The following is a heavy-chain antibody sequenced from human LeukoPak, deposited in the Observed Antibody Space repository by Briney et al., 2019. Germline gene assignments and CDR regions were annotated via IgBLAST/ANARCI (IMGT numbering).Heavy chain of an antibody. Sequence: GGSLRLSCAASGFTFSTYSMNWVRQAPGKGLECVSSISSSSSFIYYADSVKGRFTISRDNAKNSVYLQMNSLRAEDTAVYYCARDSPLSFDIWGQGTMVTVSS. V-gene: IGHV3-21*01. CDR1: GFTFSTYS. J-gene: IGHJ3*02. CDR3: ARDSPLSFDI. CDR2: ISSSSSFI.